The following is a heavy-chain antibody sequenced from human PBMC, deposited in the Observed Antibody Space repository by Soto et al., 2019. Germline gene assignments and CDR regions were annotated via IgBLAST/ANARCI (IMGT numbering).Heavy chain of an antibody. D-gene: IGHD1-20*01. CDR2: ISGSGGST. Sequence: PGGSLRLSCAASGFTFSSYAMSWVRQAPGKGLEWVSAISGSGGSTYYADSVKGRFTISRDNSKNTLYLQMNSLRAEDTAVYYCAKDRNGITGTTGFDYWGQGTLVTVSS. CDR1: GFTFSSYA. CDR3: AKDRNGITGTTGFDY. J-gene: IGHJ4*02. V-gene: IGHV3-23*01.